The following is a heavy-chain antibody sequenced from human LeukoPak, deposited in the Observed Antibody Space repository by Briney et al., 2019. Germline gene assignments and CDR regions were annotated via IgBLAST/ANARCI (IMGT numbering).Heavy chain of an antibody. CDR1: GGSFSGYY. CDR3: ARLNYDILTGYYRRGYYFDY. V-gene: IGHV4-34*01. D-gene: IGHD3-9*01. Sequence: SETLSLTCAVYGGSFSGYYWSWIRQPPGKGLEWIGEINHRGSTNYNPSLKSRVTISVDTSKNQFSLKLSSVTAADTAVYYCARLNYDILTGYYRRGYYFDYWGQGTLVTVSS. CDR2: INHRGST. J-gene: IGHJ4*02.